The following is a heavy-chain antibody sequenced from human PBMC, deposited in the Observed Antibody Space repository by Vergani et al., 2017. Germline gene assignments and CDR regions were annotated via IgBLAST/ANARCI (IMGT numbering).Heavy chain of an antibody. V-gene: IGHV3-20*04. CDR1: GLNFEDHM. CDR3: ARETSQHFDH. CDR2: INWSGGST. Sequence: EVQLVASGGGVVRPGGSLRLSCIISGLNFEDHMMNWVRQIPGKGLEWVSGINWSGGSTAYADSVRGRFTMSRDNAKNSLDLQMNSLRVEDTAFYYCARETSQHFDHWGQGVRVSVSS. J-gene: IGHJ4*02.